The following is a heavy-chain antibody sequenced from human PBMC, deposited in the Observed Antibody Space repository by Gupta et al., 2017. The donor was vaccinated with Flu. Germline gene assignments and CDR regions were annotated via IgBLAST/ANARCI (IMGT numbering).Heavy chain of an antibody. J-gene: IGHJ5*02. CDR1: GFTFSSNS. D-gene: IGHD1-1*01. V-gene: IGHV3-48*02. CDR3: ARGYNWNDSHWFDP. Sequence: EVQLVESGGGLVQPGGSLRLSCAASGFTFSSNSMNWVRQAPGKGLEWVSYISSSSSTIYYADSVKGRFTISRDNAKNSLYLQMNSLRDEDTAVYYCARGYNWNDSHWFDPWGQGTLVTVSS. CDR2: ISSSSSTI.